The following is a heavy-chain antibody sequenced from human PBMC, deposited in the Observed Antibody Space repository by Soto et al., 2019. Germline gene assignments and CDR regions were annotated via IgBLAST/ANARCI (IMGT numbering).Heavy chain of an antibody. CDR2: ISSSSSYI. V-gene: IGHV3-21*01. D-gene: IGHD5-12*01. Sequence: EVQLVESGGGLVKPGGSLRLSCAASGFTFSSYSMNWVRQAPGKGLEWVSSISSSSSYIYYADSVKGRFTISRNNAKNXXYLQRNSLRAEDTAVYYCARALVATNYYYYYGMDVWGQGTTVTVSS. CDR1: GFTFSSYS. J-gene: IGHJ6*02. CDR3: ARALVATNYYYYYGMDV.